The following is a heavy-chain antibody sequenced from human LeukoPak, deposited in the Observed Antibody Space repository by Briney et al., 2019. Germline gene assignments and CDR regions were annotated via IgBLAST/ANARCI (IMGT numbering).Heavy chain of an antibody. D-gene: IGHD6-13*01. CDR2: INPSGGST. CDR3: ARDGGYSSSWYLSYWFDP. Sequence: GASVKVSCKASGYTFTSYYMHWVRQAPGQGLEWMGIINPSGGSTSYAQKFQGRVTITRDTSASTAYMELSSLRSEDMAVYYCARDGGYSSSWYLSYWFDPWGQGTLVTVSS. V-gene: IGHV1-46*01. CDR1: GYTFTSYY. J-gene: IGHJ5*02.